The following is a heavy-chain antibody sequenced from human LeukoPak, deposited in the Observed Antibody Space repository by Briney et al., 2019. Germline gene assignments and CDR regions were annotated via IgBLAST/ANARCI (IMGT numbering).Heavy chain of an antibody. CDR2: IYNSGST. Sequence: PSETLSLTCTVSGGSISSGSYYWSWIRQPAGKGLEWMGRIYNSGSTNYNPSLKSRVTISADMSRNLLSLLLTSVTAADTAVYYCARQTFGVLYFDSWGLGTLVIVSS. CDR3: ARQTFGVLYFDS. J-gene: IGHJ4*02. D-gene: IGHD3-16*01. CDR1: GGSISSGSYY. V-gene: IGHV4-61*02.